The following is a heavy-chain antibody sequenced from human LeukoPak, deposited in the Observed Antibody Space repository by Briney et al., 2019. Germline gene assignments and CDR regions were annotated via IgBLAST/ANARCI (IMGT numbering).Heavy chain of an antibody. D-gene: IGHD3-10*01. V-gene: IGHV4-39*01. CDR3: ARQVLLWFGELSSGDADY. Sequence: PSETLSLTCTVSGGSISSSSYYWVWIRQPPGKGLEWIGSIYYSGSTYYNPSLKSRVTISVDTSKNQFSLKLSSVTAADTAVYYCARQVLLWFGELSSGDADYWGQGTLVTVSS. J-gene: IGHJ4*02. CDR2: IYYSGST. CDR1: GGSISSSSYY.